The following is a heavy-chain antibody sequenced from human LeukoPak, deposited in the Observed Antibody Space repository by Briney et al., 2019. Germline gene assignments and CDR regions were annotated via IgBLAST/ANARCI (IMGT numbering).Heavy chain of an antibody. D-gene: IGHD6-13*01. J-gene: IGHJ4*02. CDR2: IYYSGST. Sequence: NPSQTLSLTCTVSGGSISSGGYYWSWIRQHPGKGLEWIGYIYYSGSTYYNPSLKSRVTISVDTSKNQFSLKLSSVTAADTAVYYCARWHSSSWYSGIYFDYWGQGTLVTVSS. CDR3: ARWHSSSWYSGIYFDY. CDR1: GGSISSGGYY. V-gene: IGHV4-31*03.